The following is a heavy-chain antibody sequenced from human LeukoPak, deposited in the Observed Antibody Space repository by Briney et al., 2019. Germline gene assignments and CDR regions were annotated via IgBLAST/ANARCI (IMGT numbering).Heavy chain of an antibody. D-gene: IGHD2/OR15-2a*01. CDR2: IYHSGST. CDR3: ATFTQNTIDYYGMDV. V-gene: IGHV4-30-2*01. Sequence: SETLSLTCAVSGGSLSSGGYSWSWLRQPPGKGLEWLGYIYHSGSTYYNPALKSRVTISVDRSKNQFSLKLSPVTAADTAVYYCATFTQNTIDYYGMDVWGQGTTVTVSS. J-gene: IGHJ6*02. CDR1: GGSLSSGGYS.